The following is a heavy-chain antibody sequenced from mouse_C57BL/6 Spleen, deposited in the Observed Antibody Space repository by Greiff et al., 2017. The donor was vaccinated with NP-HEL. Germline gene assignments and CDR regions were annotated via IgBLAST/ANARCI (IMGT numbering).Heavy chain of an antibody. D-gene: IGHD2-2*01. V-gene: IGHV5-4*01. CDR3: ARDGRLRQGGFAY. J-gene: IGHJ3*01. CDR2: ISDGGSYT. Sequence: EVQGVESGGGLVKPGGSLKLSCAASGFTFSSYAMSWVRQTPEKRLEWVATISDGGSYTYYPDNVKGRFTISRDNAKNNLYLQMSHLKSEDTAMYYCARDGRLRQGGFAYWGQGTLVTVSA. CDR1: GFTFSSYA.